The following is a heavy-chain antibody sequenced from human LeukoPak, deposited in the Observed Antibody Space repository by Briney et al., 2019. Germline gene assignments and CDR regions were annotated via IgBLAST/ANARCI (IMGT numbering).Heavy chain of an antibody. CDR2: LSVSGGNT. CDR1: GFSFSSYA. CDR3: AKADSTTWYNNYVDG. V-gene: IGHV3-23*01. J-gene: IGHJ4*02. D-gene: IGHD2-2*02. Sequence: GGSLRLSCAAPGFSFSSYAMTWVRQAPGKGLEWVSALSVSGGNTYYADSVKGRFTISRANSKNTLYLQMNSLRAEDTAVYYCAKADSTTWYNNYVDGWGQGALVTVSS.